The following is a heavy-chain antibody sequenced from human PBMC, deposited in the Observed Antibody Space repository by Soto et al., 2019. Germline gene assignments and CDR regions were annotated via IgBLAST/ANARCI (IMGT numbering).Heavy chain of an antibody. CDR2: MNPTDGST. Sequence: QVQLVQSGTEVKKPGASVKVSCKASGFTFTNYYMHWVRQAPGQGLEWMGIMNPTDGSTTYAQKFRGRVTMTRDTSPSTVYLELSSLTSEDTAVFYCARAPPNDGWFDPWGQGTLVIVS. V-gene: IGHV1-46*01. CDR1: GFTFTNYY. D-gene: IGHD1-1*01. CDR3: ARAPPNDGWFDP. J-gene: IGHJ5*02.